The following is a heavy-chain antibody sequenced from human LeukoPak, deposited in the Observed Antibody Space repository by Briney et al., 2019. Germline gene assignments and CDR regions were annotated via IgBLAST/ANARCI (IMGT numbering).Heavy chain of an antibody. V-gene: IGHV4-59*01. Sequence: SETLSLTCTVSGGSLSSYYWSCIPQPPGKGLEWIGYIHYPGNTDYNPSLTSRVTMSVDTSKNQFTLMLNSVTAADTAVYYCARGYGSGSYNNFNQWGQGHLVSVSS. J-gene: IGHJ4*02. CDR3: ARGYGSGSYNNFNQ. D-gene: IGHD3-10*01. CDR2: IHYPGNT. CDR1: GGSLSSYY.